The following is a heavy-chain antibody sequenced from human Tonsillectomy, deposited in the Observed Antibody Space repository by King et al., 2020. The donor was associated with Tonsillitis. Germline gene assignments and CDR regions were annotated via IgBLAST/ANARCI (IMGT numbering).Heavy chain of an antibody. CDR2: IRTKDNSYAT. J-gene: IGHJ4*02. CDR3: TNQDDY. CDR1: GFTFSGSV. Sequence: VQLVESGGGLVQPGGSLKLSCAASGFTFSGSVIHWVRQASGKGLEWVGRIRTKDNSYATAYIASVKGRFTISRDDSKNTAYLQMSSLKTEDTAVYYCTNQDDYWGQGTLVTVSS. V-gene: IGHV3-73*02.